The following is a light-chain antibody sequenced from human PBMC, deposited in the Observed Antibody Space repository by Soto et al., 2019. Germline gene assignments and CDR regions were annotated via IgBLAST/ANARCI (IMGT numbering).Light chain of an antibody. CDR3: GAWDTSLSAGV. Sequence: QSVLTQPPSVSAAPGQRVTISCSGSSSNIGNNYVSWYRQLPGTAPKLLIYDNNNRPSGIPDRFSGSKSGTSATLDITGLQTGDEADYYCGAWDTSLSAGVFGGGTKVTVL. J-gene: IGLJ3*02. CDR1: SSNIGNNY. V-gene: IGLV1-51*01. CDR2: DNN.